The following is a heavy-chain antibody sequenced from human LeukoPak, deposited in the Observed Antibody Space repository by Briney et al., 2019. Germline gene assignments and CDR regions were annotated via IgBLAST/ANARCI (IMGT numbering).Heavy chain of an antibody. J-gene: IGHJ4*02. CDR3: ARDLEDPQTWSGYYGVDY. D-gene: IGHD3-3*01. V-gene: IGHV1-69*04. CDR1: GGTFSSYA. CDR2: IIPIFGIA. Sequence: SVKVSCKASGGTFSSYAISWVRQAPGQGLEWMGRIIPIFGIANYAQKFQGRVTITADKSTSTAYMELSSLRSEDTAVYYCARDLEDPQTWSGYYGVDYWGQGTLVTVSS.